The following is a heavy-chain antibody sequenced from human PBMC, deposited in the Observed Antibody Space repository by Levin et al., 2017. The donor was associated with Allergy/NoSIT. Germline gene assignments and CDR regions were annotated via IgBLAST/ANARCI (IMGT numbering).Heavy chain of an antibody. Sequence: PGGSLRLSCAASGFSFSGYSMNWVRQAPGKGLEWVSSISSNGDYIYYADSVRGRFSISRDNTKNSLYLQMNSLRAEDTAVYYCARAQAYMCYSTFDCWGQGTLVTVSS. J-gene: IGHJ4*02. D-gene: IGHD2-15*01. V-gene: IGHV3-21*01. CDR1: GFSFSGYS. CDR3: ARAQAYMCYSTFDC. CDR2: ISSNGDYI.